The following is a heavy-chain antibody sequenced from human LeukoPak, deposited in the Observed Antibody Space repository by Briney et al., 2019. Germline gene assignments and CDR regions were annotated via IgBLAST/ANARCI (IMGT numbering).Heavy chain of an antibody. J-gene: IGHJ4*02. D-gene: IGHD3-3*01. CDR1: GFTFSSYA. Sequence: GGSLRLSCAASGFTFSSYAMNWVRQAPGKGLEWVSSIDSSSSYIYYADSVKGRFTISRANAKNSLFLQMNSLRAEDTAVYYCARGPHGGFVIIPTEFWGQGTLVTVSS. CDR2: IDSSSSYI. V-gene: IGHV3-21*01. CDR3: ARGPHGGFVIIPTEF.